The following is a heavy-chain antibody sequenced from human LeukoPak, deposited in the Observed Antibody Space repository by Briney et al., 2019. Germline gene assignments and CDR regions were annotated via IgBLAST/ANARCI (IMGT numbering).Heavy chain of an antibody. J-gene: IGHJ3*01. V-gene: IGHV6-1*01. CDR1: GDSVSNKRAI. Sequence: SQTLSLTCAISGDSVSNKRAIWIWIRQSPSRGLEYLGRTYYRSEWYSEYAVSVRSRLTINPDTSKNQFSLHLNSVTPEDTAVYYCARVPTLGAFDLWGPGTMVTVSS. CDR2: TYYRSEWYS. CDR3: ARVPTLGAFDL.